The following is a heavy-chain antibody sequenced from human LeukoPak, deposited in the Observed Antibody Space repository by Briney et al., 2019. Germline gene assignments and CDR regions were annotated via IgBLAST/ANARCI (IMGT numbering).Heavy chain of an antibody. CDR2: IYPGDSDT. Sequence: GESLKISCKGSGYSFTTYWIGWVRQMPGEGLEWMGIIYPGDSDTRYSPSFQGQVTISADKSIGTAYLQWSSLKASDTAMYYCARARYCSGGSCYAEYWGQGTLVTVSS. V-gene: IGHV5-51*01. CDR3: ARARYCSGGSCYAEY. CDR1: GYSFTTYW. J-gene: IGHJ4*02. D-gene: IGHD2-15*01.